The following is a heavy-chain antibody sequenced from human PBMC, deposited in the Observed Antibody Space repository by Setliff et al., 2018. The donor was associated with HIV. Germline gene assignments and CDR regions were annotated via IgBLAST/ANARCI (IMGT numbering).Heavy chain of an antibody. CDR2: INPSGGST. J-gene: IGHJ4*02. V-gene: IGHV1-46*01. CDR3: AMYPYLRLSGSQQGLDY. D-gene: IGHD1-26*01. CDR1: GSTFTSYY. Sequence: ASVKVSCKASGSTFTSYYMHWVRQAPGQGLEWRGIINPSGGSTSYAQKFQGRVTMTRDTCTSTVYMELSSLISADTAVYYCAMYPYLRLSGSQQGLDYWGQGTLVTVSS.